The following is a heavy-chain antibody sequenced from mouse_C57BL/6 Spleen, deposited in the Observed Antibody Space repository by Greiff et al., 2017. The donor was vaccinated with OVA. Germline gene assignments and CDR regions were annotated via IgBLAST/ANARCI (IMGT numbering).Heavy chain of an antibody. D-gene: IGHD1-1*01. J-gene: IGHJ3*01. CDR2: ISYDGSN. V-gene: IGHV3-6*01. CDR1: GYSITSGYY. CDR3: AREGHYYGSSWFAY. Sequence: EVKLQESGPGLVKPSQSLSLTCSVTGYSITSGYYWNWIRQFPGNKLEWMGYISYDGSNNYNPSLKNRISITRDTSKNQFFLKLNSVTTEDTATYYCAREGHYYGSSWFAYWGQGTLVTVSA.